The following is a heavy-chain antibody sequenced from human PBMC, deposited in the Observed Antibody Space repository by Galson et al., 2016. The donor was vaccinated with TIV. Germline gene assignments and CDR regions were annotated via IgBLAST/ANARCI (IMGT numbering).Heavy chain of an antibody. D-gene: IGHD2-2*01. CDR1: GFTFSTNA. CDR2: INQGGSEK. V-gene: IGHV3-7*01. Sequence: SLRLSCAASGFTFSTNAMHWVRQAPGKGLEWVASINQGGSEKDYVDSVKGRFTISRDNAQTSLYLQMDSLRAEDTAVYYCARMLFDIVGAPAATPTGYFDPWGQGTLVTVSS. J-gene: IGHJ5*02. CDR3: ARMLFDIVGAPAATPTGYFDP.